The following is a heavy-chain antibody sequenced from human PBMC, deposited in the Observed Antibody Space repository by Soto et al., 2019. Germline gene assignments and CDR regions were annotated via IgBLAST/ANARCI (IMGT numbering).Heavy chain of an antibody. CDR1: GFTFRTYT. D-gene: IGHD2-21*01. CDR3: ARKLPGAKPFED. V-gene: IGHV3-23*01. J-gene: IGHJ4*02. Sequence: EVQLLESGGGLVQPGGSLRLSCAASGFTFRTYTMKWVRQAPGQILEPVSAINGVTFETFYAASVKGRFTISRDNSKSTLYLLMSNLRVDDTAMYYCARKLPGAKPFEDWGQGTLVTVSA. CDR2: INGVTFET.